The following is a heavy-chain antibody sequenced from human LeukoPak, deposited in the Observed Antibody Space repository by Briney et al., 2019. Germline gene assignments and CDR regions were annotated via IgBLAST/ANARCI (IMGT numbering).Heavy chain of an antibody. V-gene: IGHV4-4*07. J-gene: IGHJ4*02. D-gene: IGHD6-13*01. CDR2: IYTSGST. CDR1: GGSISSYY. Sequence: SETLSLTCTVSGGSISSYYWSWIRQPAGKGLERIGRIYTSGSTNYNPSLKSRVTMSVDTSKNQFSLKLSSVTAADTAVYYCARDQGIAAAGTFDYWGQGTLVTVSS. CDR3: ARDQGIAAAGTFDY.